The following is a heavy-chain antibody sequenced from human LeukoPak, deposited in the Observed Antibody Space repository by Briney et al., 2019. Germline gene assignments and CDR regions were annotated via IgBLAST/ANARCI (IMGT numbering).Heavy chain of an antibody. Sequence: ASVKVSCKASGGTFSSYAISWVRQAPGQGLEWVGGIIPIFGTANYAQKFQGRVTISTDESTSTAYMELSSLRSEDTAVYYCARSSKGSGSYLGYWGQGTLVTVSS. CDR2: IIPIFGTA. J-gene: IGHJ4*02. CDR3: ARSSKGSGSYLGY. V-gene: IGHV1-69*05. CDR1: GGTFSSYA. D-gene: IGHD3-10*01.